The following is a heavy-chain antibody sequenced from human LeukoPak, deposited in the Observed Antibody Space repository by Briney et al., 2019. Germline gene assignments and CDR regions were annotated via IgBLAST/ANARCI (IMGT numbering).Heavy chain of an antibody. D-gene: IGHD3-3*01. Sequence: SVKVSCKASGGTFSSYTISWVRQAPGQGLEWMGRIIPILGIANYAQKFQGRVTITADKSTSTAYMELSSLRSEDTAVYYCARGRGHDFWSGYNDYWGQGTLVTVSS. J-gene: IGHJ4*02. V-gene: IGHV1-69*02. CDR2: IIPILGIA. CDR3: ARGRGHDFWSGYNDY. CDR1: GGTFSSYT.